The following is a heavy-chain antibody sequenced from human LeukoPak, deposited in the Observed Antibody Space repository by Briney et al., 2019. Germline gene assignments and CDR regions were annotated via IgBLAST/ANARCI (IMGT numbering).Heavy chain of an antibody. CDR2: ISSSSSYT. CDR1: GFTFSDYY. J-gene: IGHJ4*02. D-gene: IGHD3-16*01. V-gene: IGHV3-11*05. Sequence: PGGCPRLSCAASGFTFSDYYMSWCRQAPGKGLEWVSYISSSSSYTNYADSVKGRFTISRDNAKNSLHLQMNSLRAEDTAVYYCARALRGYYFDCWGQGTLVTVSS. CDR3: ARALRGYYFDC.